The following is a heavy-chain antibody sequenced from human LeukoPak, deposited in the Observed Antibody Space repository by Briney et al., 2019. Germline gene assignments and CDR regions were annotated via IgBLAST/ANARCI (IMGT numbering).Heavy chain of an antibody. V-gene: IGHV4-34*01. CDR2: INHSGST. J-gene: IGHJ4*02. Sequence: SETLSLTCTVSGGSISSYYWSWIRQPPGKGLEWIGEINHSGSTNYNPSLKSRVTISVDTSKNQFSLKLSSVTAADTAVYYCARGLGYSSGWYYYWGQGTLVTVSS. CDR3: ARGLGYSSGWYYY. D-gene: IGHD6-19*01. CDR1: GGSISSYY.